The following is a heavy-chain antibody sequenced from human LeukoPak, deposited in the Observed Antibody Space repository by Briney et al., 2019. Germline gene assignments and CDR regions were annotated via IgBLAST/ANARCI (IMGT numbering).Heavy chain of an antibody. J-gene: IGHJ4*02. V-gene: IGHV4-4*02. CDR2: IYHSGST. Sequence: SETLSLTCAVSGGSISSSNWWRRVRPPPGKGLEWIGEIYHSGSTNYNPSLKSRVTISVDKSKNQFSLKLSSVTAADTAVYYCAREEATARDFYYWGQGTLVTVSS. CDR3: AREEATARDFYY. D-gene: IGHD5-12*01. CDR1: GGSISSSNW.